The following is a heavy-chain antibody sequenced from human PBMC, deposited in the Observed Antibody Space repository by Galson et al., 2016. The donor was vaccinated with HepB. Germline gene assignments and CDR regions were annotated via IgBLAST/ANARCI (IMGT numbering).Heavy chain of an antibody. V-gene: IGHV4-39*01. J-gene: IGHJ4*02. CDR3: ASRPPIAAPGDMSFDH. CDR1: GDSISNSAYY. Sequence: LSLTCTVSGDSISNSAYYWGWLRQPPGKGLEWIGSICYGVTTHYSLSLKSRVTMSVDTSKNQFSLRLSSVTAADTAVYYCASRPPIAAPGDMSFDHWGPGTLVTVSS. D-gene: IGHD6-13*01. CDR2: ICYGVTT.